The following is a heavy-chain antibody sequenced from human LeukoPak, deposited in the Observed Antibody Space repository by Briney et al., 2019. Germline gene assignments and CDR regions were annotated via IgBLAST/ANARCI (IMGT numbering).Heavy chain of an antibody. V-gene: IGHV4-4*07. Sequence: SETLSLTCTVSGGSISSYYWSWIRQPAGKGLEWIGRIYTSGSTNYNPSLKSRVTMSVDTSKNQFSLKLSSVTAADTAVYYCARDRGYCSGGSCQSDYWGQGTLVTVSS. CDR3: ARDRGYCSGGSCQSDY. CDR1: GGSISSYY. CDR2: IYTSGST. D-gene: IGHD2-15*01. J-gene: IGHJ4*02.